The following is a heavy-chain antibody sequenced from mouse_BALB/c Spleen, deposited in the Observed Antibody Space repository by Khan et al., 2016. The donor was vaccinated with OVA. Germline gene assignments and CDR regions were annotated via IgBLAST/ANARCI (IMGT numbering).Heavy chain of an antibody. V-gene: IGHV5-6*01. CDR2: ISSGGTYT. J-gene: IGHJ4*01. CDR3: ARHWVGVMDY. Sequence: EVELVESGGDLVKPGGSLKLSCTASGFTFSTYGMSWVRQTPDKRLEWVATISSGGTYTYYPDSVMGRLTISRDNAKTTLYLQMSSLRSEDTAMYYCARHWVGVMDYWGQGTSVTVSS. D-gene: IGHD1-1*01. CDR1: GFTFSTYG.